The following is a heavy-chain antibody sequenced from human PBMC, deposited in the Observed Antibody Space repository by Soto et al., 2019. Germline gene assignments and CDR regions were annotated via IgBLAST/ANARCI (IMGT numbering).Heavy chain of an antibody. CDR2: IYYSGST. V-gene: IGHV4-39*01. CDR3: ARSREGSVDQYDFWSGYYLRAMDY. D-gene: IGHD3-3*01. Sequence: PSETLSLTCTVSGGSVSSSSYYWGWIRQPPGKGLEWIGSIYYSGSTYSNPSLKSRVTISVDTSKNQFSLKLSSVTAADTAVYYCARSREGSVDQYDFWSGYYLRAMDYWGQGTLVTVSS. J-gene: IGHJ4*02. CDR1: GGSVSSSSYY.